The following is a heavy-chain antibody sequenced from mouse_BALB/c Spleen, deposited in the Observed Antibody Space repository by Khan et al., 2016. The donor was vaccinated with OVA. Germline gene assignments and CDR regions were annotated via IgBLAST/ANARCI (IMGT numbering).Heavy chain of an antibody. V-gene: IGHV2-6-4*01. CDR3: SRAYYRFDGYIAMDY. Sequence: VQLQESGPGLVAPSQSLSITCTVSGFSLSRYNIHWVRQPPGKGLEWLGMIWGGGGTDYNSTLKSRLSISKDNSKSQVVLKMNSLQTDDTAMYYCSRAYYRFDGYIAMDYWGQGTSVTVSS. CDR1: GFSLSRYN. J-gene: IGHJ4*01. CDR2: IWGGGGT. D-gene: IGHD2-14*01.